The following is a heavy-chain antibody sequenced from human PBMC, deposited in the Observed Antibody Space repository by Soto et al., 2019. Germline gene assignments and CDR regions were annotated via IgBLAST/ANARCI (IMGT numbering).Heavy chain of an antibody. CDR3: ANSVRPLNWFDP. CDR2: ISGSGGSI. J-gene: IGHJ5*02. D-gene: IGHD3-10*01. Sequence: PGGSLRLSCAASGINFSAYAMSWVRQAPGKGLEWVSGISGSGGSIYYADSVKGRFTISRDNSKNTLYLQMNSLRAEDTAVYYCANSVRPLNWFDPWGQGTLVTVSS. CDR1: GINFSAYA. V-gene: IGHV3-23*01.